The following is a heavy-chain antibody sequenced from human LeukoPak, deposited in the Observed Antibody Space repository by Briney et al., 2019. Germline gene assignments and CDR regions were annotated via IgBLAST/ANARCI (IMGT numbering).Heavy chain of an antibody. CDR3: AGSYYYYGMDV. V-gene: IGHV3-7*01. CDR2: IKQDGSEK. CDR1: GFTFSSYW. Sequence: GGSLRLSCAASGFTFSSYWMSWVRQAPGEGLEWVANIKQDGSEKYYVDSVKGRFTISRDNAKNSLYLQMNSLRAEDTAVYYCAGSYYYYGMDVWGQGTTVTVSS. J-gene: IGHJ6*02.